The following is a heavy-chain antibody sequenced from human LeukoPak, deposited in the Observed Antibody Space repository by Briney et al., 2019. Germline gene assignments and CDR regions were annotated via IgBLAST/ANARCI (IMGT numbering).Heavy chain of an antibody. J-gene: IGHJ6*03. V-gene: IGHV3-30*02. D-gene: IGHD1-1*01. Sequence: GGSLRLSCAAPGFTFSSYAMHWVRQAPGKGLEWVAFIRYDGSNKYYADSVKGRFTISRDNSKNTLYLQMNSLRAEDTAVYYVSRAAGYNWNVGYYYYMDVWGKGTTVTVSS. CDR2: IRYDGSNK. CDR1: GFTFSSYA. CDR3: SRAAGYNWNVGYYYYMDV.